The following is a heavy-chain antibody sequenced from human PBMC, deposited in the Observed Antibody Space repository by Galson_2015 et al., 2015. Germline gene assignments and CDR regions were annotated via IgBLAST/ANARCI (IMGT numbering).Heavy chain of an antibody. CDR2: ISYDGSNK. Sequence: SLRLSCAAYGFTSSSYAMHWVRQAPGKGLEWVAVISYDGSNKYYADSMKGRFTISRDNSKNTLYLQMNSLRAEDTAVYYCARAHDYGDYGGFDYWGQGTLVTVSS. D-gene: IGHD4-17*01. V-gene: IGHV3-30-3*01. CDR3: ARAHDYGDYGGFDY. J-gene: IGHJ4*02. CDR1: GFTSSSYA.